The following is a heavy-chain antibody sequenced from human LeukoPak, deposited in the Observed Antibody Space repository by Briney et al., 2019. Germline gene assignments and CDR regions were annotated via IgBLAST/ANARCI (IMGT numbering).Heavy chain of an antibody. J-gene: IGHJ6*03. CDR2: IRYDGSNK. CDR1: GFTFSSYG. CDR3: ARGTSRDDYYYYYMDV. Sequence: PGGSLRLSCAASGFTFSSYGMHWVRQAPGKGLEWVAFIRYDGSNKYYADSVKGRFTISRDNSKNTLYLQMNSLRAEDTAVYYCARGTSRDDYYYYYMDVWGKGTTVTISS. V-gene: IGHV3-30*02. D-gene: IGHD6-6*01.